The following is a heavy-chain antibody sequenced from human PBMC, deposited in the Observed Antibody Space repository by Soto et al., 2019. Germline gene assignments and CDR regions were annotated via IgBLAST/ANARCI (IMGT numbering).Heavy chain of an antibody. CDR2: ISSSSTI. Sequence: EVQLVESGGGLVQPGGSLRLSCAASGFTFSSYSMNWVRQAPGKGLEWVSYISSSSTIYYADSVKGRFTISRDNAKNSLYLQMNSLRAEDTAVYYCARDYDYIWGKSTRDYYYYMDVWGKGTTVTVSS. CDR1: GFTFSSYS. D-gene: IGHD3-16*01. V-gene: IGHV3-48*01. CDR3: ARDYDYIWGKSTRDYYYYMDV. J-gene: IGHJ6*03.